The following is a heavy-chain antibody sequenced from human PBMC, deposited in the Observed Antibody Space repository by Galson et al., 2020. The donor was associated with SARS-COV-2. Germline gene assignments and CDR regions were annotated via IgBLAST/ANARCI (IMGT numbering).Heavy chain of an antibody. Sequence: SETLSLTCAVYGGSFSGYSWTWIRQPPGKGLEWIGEINFGGNTNYSPSLRSRVTFSVDTSKNQFSLKLTSVTAADTALYYCARGHRGVVPSPVLGLGPFYSYYYMDVWGKGTTVTVSS. V-gene: IGHV4-34*01. J-gene: IGHJ6*03. CDR2: INFGGNT. D-gene: IGHD3-10*01. CDR1: GGSFSGYS. CDR3: ARGHRGVVPSPVLGLGPFYSYYYMDV.